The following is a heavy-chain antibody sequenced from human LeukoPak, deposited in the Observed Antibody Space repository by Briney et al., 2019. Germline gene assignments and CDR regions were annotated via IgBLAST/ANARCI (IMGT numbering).Heavy chain of an antibody. Sequence: GRSLRLSCAASGFTFSSYGMNWVRQAPGKGLEWLSYISSSGSTIYYADSVKGRFTISRENAKNSLFLQMNSLRAEDTAIYYCARSPLRLGELSFYFDYWGQGSLVTVSS. CDR1: GFTFSSYG. CDR3: ARSPLRLGELSFYFDY. D-gene: IGHD3-16*02. J-gene: IGHJ4*02. CDR2: ISSSGSTI. V-gene: IGHV3-48*04.